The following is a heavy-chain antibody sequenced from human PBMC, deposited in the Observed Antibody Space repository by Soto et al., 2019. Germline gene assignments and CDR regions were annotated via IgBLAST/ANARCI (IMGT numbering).Heavy chain of an antibody. J-gene: IGHJ3*02. CDR3: ARDVRYQTPYDAFDI. V-gene: IGHV3-11*01. D-gene: IGHD2-2*01. Sequence: QVQLVESGGGLVKPGGSLRLSCVASGFSINDFFMAWIRQAPGKGLEWISSISGSGTTIYYADSVKGRVTISRDNTNNSLYLQMTSLRVEDTAVYYCARDVRYQTPYDAFDIWGQGTVVAGSS. CDR2: ISGSGTTI. CDR1: GFSINDFF.